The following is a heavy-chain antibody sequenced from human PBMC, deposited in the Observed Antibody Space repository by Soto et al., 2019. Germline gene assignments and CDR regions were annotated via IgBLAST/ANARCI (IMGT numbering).Heavy chain of an antibody. Sequence: ASVKVSCKASGYTFTSYYMHWVRQAPGQGLEWMGIINPSGGSTSYAQKFQGRVTMTRDTSTSTVYMELSSLRSEDTAVYYCARGGAQYSSSSFPTLLLNYWGQGTLVTVSS. CDR2: INPSGGST. J-gene: IGHJ4*02. CDR3: ARGGAQYSSSSFPTLLLNY. CDR1: GYTFTSYY. V-gene: IGHV1-46*01. D-gene: IGHD6-6*01.